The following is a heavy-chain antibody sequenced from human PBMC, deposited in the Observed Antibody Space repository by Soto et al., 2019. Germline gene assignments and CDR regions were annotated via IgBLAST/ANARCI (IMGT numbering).Heavy chain of an antibody. CDR3: ASYSSGWYDVSY. D-gene: IGHD6-19*01. V-gene: IGHV4-61*01. J-gene: IGHJ4*02. CDR2: IYYSGST. CDR1: GGSVSSGSYY. Sequence: QVQLQESGPGLVKPSETLSLTCTVSGGSVSSGSYYWCWIRQPPGKGLEWIGYIYYSGSTNYNPSLKSRVTISVDTSKNQFSLKLNSVTAADTAVYYCASYSSGWYDVSYWGQGTLVTVSS.